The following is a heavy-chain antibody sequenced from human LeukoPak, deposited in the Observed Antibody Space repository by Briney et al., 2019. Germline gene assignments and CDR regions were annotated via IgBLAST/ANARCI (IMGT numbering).Heavy chain of an antibody. CDR2: MSSSGSTI. Sequence: PGGSLRLSCAASGFTFSDYYMSWIRQAPGKGLEWVSYMSSSGSTIYYADSVKGRFTISRDNSKNTLYLQMNSLRAEDTAVYYCARETYYDSSGYYSVGAFDIWGQGTMVTVSS. CDR1: GFTFSDYY. V-gene: IGHV3-11*04. J-gene: IGHJ3*02. CDR3: ARETYYDSSGYYSVGAFDI. D-gene: IGHD3-22*01.